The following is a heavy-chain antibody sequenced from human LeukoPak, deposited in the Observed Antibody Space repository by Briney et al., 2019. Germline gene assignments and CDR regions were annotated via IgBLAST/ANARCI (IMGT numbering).Heavy chain of an antibody. CDR3: AKDVQRGSSPTDY. J-gene: IGHJ4*02. D-gene: IGHD1-26*01. CDR1: GFTFNNYG. CDR2: ISYDGSHK. Sequence: GRSLRLSCVASGFTFNNYGIHGVRQAPGKGLEWVAVISYDGSHKYYADSVKGRFTISRDNSENSLYLQMNSLRAEDTAVYYCAKDVQRGSSPTDYWGQGTLVTVSS. V-gene: IGHV3-30*18.